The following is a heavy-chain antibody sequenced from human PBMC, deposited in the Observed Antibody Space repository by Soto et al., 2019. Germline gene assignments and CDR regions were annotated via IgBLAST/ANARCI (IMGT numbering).Heavy chain of an antibody. Sequence: QVQLVESGGGVVQPGRSLRLSCAASGFTFSSYAMHWVRQAPGKGLEWVAVISYDGSNKYYADSVKGRFTISRDNSKNTLYLQMNSLRAEDTAVYYCARGEYYYDSSGYVDYWGQGTLVTVSS. J-gene: IGHJ4*02. V-gene: IGHV3-30-3*01. CDR1: GFTFSSYA. CDR3: ARGEYYYDSSGYVDY. D-gene: IGHD3-22*01. CDR2: ISYDGSNK.